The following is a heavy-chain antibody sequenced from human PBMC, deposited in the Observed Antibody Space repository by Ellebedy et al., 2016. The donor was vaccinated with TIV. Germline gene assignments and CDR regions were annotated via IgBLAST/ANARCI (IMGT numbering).Heavy chain of an antibody. J-gene: IGHJ4*02. CDR1: GFTFSNYA. D-gene: IGHD4-17*01. CDR3: ARDPGDYYLDF. V-gene: IGHV3-30*04. Sequence: GESLKISCAASGFTFSNYAMHWVRQAPGKGLEWVAVISYDGRNKYYADSVKGRFTISRDNSKTTLYLQMNSLRAEDTAVYYCARDPGDYYLDFWGQGTLVTVSS. CDR2: ISYDGRNK.